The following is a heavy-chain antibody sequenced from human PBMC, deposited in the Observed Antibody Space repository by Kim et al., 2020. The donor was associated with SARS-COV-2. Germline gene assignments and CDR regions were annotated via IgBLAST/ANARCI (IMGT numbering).Heavy chain of an antibody. CDR2: INHSGST. CDR1: GGSFSGYY. V-gene: IGHV4-34*01. CDR3: ARGKRRDGTYFDY. Sequence: SETLSLTCAVYGGSFSGYYLSWIRQPPGKGLERIGEINHSGSTNYNPSLKSRVTISVDTSKNQFPLKLSSVTAADTAVYYCARGKRRDGTYFDYWGQGTLVTVSS. J-gene: IGHJ4*02.